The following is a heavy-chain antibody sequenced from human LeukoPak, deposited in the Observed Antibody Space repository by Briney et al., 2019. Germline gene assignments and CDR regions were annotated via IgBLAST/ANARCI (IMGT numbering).Heavy chain of an antibody. CDR2: IIVILGKV. D-gene: IGHD2-15*01. J-gene: IGHJ6*02. CDR3: ARYIHPQGLIGYAMDV. V-gene: IGHV1-69*04. CDR1: GGPFNSYA. Sequence: SVKVSCKASGGPFNSYAINWVRQAPGQGLEWMGRIIVILGKVNYAQKFQGRLTITADKSTRTAYMDLSNLASEDTAIYFCARYIHPQGLIGYAMDVWGQGTTVIVSS.